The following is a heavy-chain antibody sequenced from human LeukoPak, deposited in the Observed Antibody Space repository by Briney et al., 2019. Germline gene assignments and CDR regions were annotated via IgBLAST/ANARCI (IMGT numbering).Heavy chain of an antibody. J-gene: IGHJ4*02. CDR3: AHSPYCSGGSCYSFYGDYFDY. D-gene: IGHD2-15*01. CDR1: GFSLSTSGVG. V-gene: IGHV2-5*02. CDR2: IYWDDDK. Sequence: SGPTLVNPTQTLTLTCTFSGFSLSTSGVGVGWIRQPPGKALEWLALIYWDDDKRYSPSLKSRPTITKDTSKNQVVLTMTNMDPVDTATYYCAHSPYCSGGSCYSFYGDYFDYWGQGTLVTVSS.